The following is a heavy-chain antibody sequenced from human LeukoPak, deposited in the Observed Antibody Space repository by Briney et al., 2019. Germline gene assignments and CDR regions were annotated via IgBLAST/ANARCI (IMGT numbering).Heavy chain of an antibody. V-gene: IGHV3-23*01. CDR3: AKAAGDSSGYYYPAEYFQH. CDR2: ISGSGGST. J-gene: IGHJ1*01. Sequence: GGSLRLSCAASGFTFSRYAMSWVRQAPGKGLEWVSAISGSGGSTYYADSVKGRFTISRDISKNTLYLQMNSLRAEDTAVYYCAKAAGDSSGYYYPAEYFQHWGQGTLVTVSS. CDR1: GFTFSRYA. D-gene: IGHD3-22*01.